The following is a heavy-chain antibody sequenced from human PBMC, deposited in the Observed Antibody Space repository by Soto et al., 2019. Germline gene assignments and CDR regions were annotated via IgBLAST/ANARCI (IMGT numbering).Heavy chain of an antibody. V-gene: IGHV1-18*01. Sequence: ASVKAYCKASGYTCTSYGISWVRQAPGQGLEWMGWISAYNGNTNYAQKLQGRVTMTTDTSTSTAYMELRSLRSDDTAVYYCAREFVNNYDSWFDPWVQGTLVTVSS. J-gene: IGHJ5*02. CDR2: ISAYNGNT. CDR1: GYTCTSYG. D-gene: IGHD1-1*01. CDR3: AREFVNNYDSWFDP.